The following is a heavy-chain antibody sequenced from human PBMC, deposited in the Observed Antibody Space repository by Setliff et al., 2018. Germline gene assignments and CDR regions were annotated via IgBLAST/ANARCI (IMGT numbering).Heavy chain of an antibody. CDR3: ARLTMTTVTDNVDY. Sequence: PGESLKISCKGSGYSFTDYWIAWVRQTPGKGLEWMGTIYPGNADTRYSPSFQGQVTISTDTSINTAYLQWSSLKASDTAMYYCARLTMTTVTDNVDYWGQGTLVTVSS. J-gene: IGHJ4*02. V-gene: IGHV5-51*01. CDR1: GYSFTDYW. D-gene: IGHD4-17*01. CDR2: IYPGNADT.